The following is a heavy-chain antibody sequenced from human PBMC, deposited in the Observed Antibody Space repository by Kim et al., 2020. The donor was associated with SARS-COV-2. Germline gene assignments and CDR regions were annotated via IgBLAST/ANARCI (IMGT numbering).Heavy chain of an antibody. V-gene: IGHV3-20*01. D-gene: IGHD3-10*01. Sequence: GGSLRLSCAASGFTFDDYGMNWVRQAPGKGLERVSGINWNGGSTGYADSVKGRFTISRDNAKNSLYLQMNSLRAEDTALYHCARASGDYYYYGMDVWGQGTTVTVSS. J-gene: IGHJ6*02. CDR1: GFTFDDYG. CDR2: INWNGGST. CDR3: ARASGDYYYYGMDV.